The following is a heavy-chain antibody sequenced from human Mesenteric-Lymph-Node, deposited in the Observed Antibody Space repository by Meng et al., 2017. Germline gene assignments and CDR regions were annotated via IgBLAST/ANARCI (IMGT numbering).Heavy chain of an antibody. CDR1: GFTFSIYA. J-gene: IGHJ4*02. CDR3: ARDWFDF. Sequence: GESLKISCAASGFTFSIYAIHWVRQAPGKGLECVSGLSGSGYTTHYADSVKGRFTISRDNSKNTLYVQMNNLRAEDTAVYYCARDWFDFWGQGTLVTVSS. CDR2: LSGSGYTT. V-gene: IGHV3-23*01.